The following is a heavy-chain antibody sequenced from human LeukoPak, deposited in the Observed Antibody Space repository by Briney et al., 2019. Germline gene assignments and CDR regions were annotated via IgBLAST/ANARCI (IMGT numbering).Heavy chain of an antibody. V-gene: IGHV4-59*01. CDR1: GGSISSYY. J-gene: IGHJ3*02. CDR2: IYYSGST. D-gene: IGHD6-13*01. Sequence: SETLSLTCTVSGGSISSYYWSWIRRPPGKGLEWIGYIYYSGSTNYNPSLKSRVTISVDTSKNQFSLKLSSVTAADTAVYYCARAPIAAAVDIWGQGTMVTVSS. CDR3: ARAPIAAAVDI.